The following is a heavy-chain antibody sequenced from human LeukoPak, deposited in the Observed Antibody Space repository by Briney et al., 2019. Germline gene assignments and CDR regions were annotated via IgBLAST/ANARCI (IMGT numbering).Heavy chain of an antibody. J-gene: IGHJ4*02. Sequence: GGSLRLSCAASGFTFSDYYMNWIRQAPGKGLVWVSRINSDGSSTNYADSVKGRFTISRDNAKNTLYLQMNSLRAEDTAVYYCARDLSEYGWFGELYYWGQGTLVTVSS. CDR3: ARDLSEYGWFGELYY. V-gene: IGHV3-74*01. CDR1: GFTFSDYY. CDR2: INSDGSST. D-gene: IGHD3-10*01.